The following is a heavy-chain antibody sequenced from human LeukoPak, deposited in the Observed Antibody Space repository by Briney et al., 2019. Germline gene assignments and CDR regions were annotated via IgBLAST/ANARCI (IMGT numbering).Heavy chain of an antibody. J-gene: IGHJ3*02. CDR1: GFTFDDYI. Sequence: GGSLRLSRTASGFTFDDYIMNWVRRAPGKGLEWGGFIRSKAYGGTTEYAASVKGRFIISRDDSKSIAYLQMNSLKSEDTAVYYCSRESTNAFDIWGQGTMVTVSS. CDR2: IRSKAYGGTT. V-gene: IGHV3-49*04. CDR3: SRESTNAFDI.